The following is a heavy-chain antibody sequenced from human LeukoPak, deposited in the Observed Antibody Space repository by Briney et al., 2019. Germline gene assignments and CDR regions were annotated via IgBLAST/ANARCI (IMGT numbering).Heavy chain of an antibody. D-gene: IGHD3-10*01. CDR3: VRHGRTYYYGSGNDYKRSKWFDP. CDR1: GGSFSGYY. Sequence: SETLSLTCAVYGGSFSGYYWSWIRQPPGKGLEWIGEINYSGSTNYNPSLKSRVTISVDTSKNQFSLKLSSLTAADTAVFYCVRHGRTYYYGSGNDYKRSKWFDPWGQGTLVTVSS. J-gene: IGHJ5*02. V-gene: IGHV4-34*01. CDR2: INYSGST.